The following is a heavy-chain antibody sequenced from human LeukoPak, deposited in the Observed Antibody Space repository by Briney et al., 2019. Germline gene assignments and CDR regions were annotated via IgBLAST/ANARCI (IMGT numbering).Heavy chain of an antibody. D-gene: IGHD5-24*01. CDR3: ASGSLGDGYGVGDYYQYMDV. Sequence: SVTVSCKASGGTFNSYAISWVRQAPGQGLEWMGGIMPLFGTANYAQEFQGRVTFTTDESASTAYMEVSSLRSEDAAVYYCASGSLGDGYGVGDYYQYMDVWGKGTTVTVSS. CDR2: IMPLFGTA. CDR1: GGTFNSYA. J-gene: IGHJ6*03. V-gene: IGHV1-69*05.